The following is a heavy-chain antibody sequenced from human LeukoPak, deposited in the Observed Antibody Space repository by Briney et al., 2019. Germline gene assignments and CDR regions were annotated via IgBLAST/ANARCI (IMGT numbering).Heavy chain of an antibody. V-gene: IGHV3-74*01. CDR3: ARGKRNGTPARGIAAAGSPAFDI. CDR1: GFTFSSYW. Sequence: GGSLRLSCAASGFTFSSYWMHWVRQAPGKGLVWVSRINSDGSSTSYADSVKGRFTISRDNAKNTLYLQMNSLRAEDTAVYYCARGKRNGTPARGIAAAGSPAFDIWGQGTMVTVSS. CDR2: INSDGSST. J-gene: IGHJ3*02. D-gene: IGHD6-13*01.